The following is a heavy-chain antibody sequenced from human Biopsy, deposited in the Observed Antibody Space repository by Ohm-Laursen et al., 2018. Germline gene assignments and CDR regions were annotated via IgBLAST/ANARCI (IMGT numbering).Heavy chain of an antibody. Sequence: SDTLSLTWSVSGGSINSYYWNWIRPSPGKGLEWIGFIYYTGHTNYNPSLKRRATISVNTSKNQYSLKVIPAAAADTAVYCCARLTGDPSYWGQGILVTVSS. CDR3: ARLTGDPSY. CDR1: GGSINSYY. D-gene: IGHD7-27*01. J-gene: IGHJ4*02. CDR2: IYYTGHT. V-gene: IGHV4-59*07.